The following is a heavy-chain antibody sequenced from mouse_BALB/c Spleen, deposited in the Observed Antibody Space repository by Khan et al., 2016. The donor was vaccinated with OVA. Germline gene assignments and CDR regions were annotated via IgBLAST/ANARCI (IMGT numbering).Heavy chain of an antibody. CDR1: GFTFTNYI. D-gene: IGHD2-1*01. J-gene: IGHJ3*01. V-gene: IGHV1S136*01. Sequence: VELEESGPELVKPGASVKLSCKASGFTFTNYIIYWVQQTPGQGLEWVGYINPYDDGTKYHEKFKGKSTLTSDNASSTVYMHLSGLTSEDSAVYYCARSDGGNFWFAYWGQGTLVTVSA. CDR3: ARSDGGNFWFAY. CDR2: INPYDDGT.